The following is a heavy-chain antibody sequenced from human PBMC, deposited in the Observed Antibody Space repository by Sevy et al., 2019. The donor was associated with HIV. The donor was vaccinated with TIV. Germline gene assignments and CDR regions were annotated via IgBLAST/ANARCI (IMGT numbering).Heavy chain of an antibody. J-gene: IGHJ5*02. Sequence: GSLRLSCAASGFTFSSYAMHWVRQAPGKGLEWVAVISYDGSNKYYADSVKGRLTISRDNSKNTLYLQMNSLRAEDTAVYYCARDLAVAGNWFDPWGQGTLVTVSS. CDR1: GFTFSSYA. CDR3: ARDLAVAGNWFDP. D-gene: IGHD6-19*01. V-gene: IGHV3-30-3*01. CDR2: ISYDGSNK.